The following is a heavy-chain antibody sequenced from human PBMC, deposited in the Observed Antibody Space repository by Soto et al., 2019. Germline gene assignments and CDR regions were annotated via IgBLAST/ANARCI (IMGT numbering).Heavy chain of an antibody. CDR1: GFTFSRYW. Sequence: GGPLRLSCAASGFTFSRYWLTWVRQAPGKGLEWVANIKEDGSEIYYVGSVKGRFTTSRDNAKNSLYLQMNSLRAEDTAVYYCARIVSGRDYGDSIDCWGRGTLVTVSS. CDR2: IKEDGSEI. CDR3: ARIVSGRDYGDSIDC. D-gene: IGHD4-17*01. J-gene: IGHJ4*02. V-gene: IGHV3-7*03.